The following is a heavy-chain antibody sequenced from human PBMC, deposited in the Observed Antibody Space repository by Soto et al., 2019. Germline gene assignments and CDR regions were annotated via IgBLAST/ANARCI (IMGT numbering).Heavy chain of an antibody. CDR2: IYTSGST. Sequence: PSETLSLTCTVSGGSISSYYWSWIRQPAGKGLEWIGRIYTSGSTNYNPSLKSRVTMSVDTSKNQFSLKLSSVTAADTAVYYCARAAWIAAAGTSWGPHLSWFDPWGQGTLVTVSS. CDR1: GGSISSYY. CDR3: ARAAWIAAAGTSWGPHLSWFDP. V-gene: IGHV4-4*07. J-gene: IGHJ5*02. D-gene: IGHD6-13*01.